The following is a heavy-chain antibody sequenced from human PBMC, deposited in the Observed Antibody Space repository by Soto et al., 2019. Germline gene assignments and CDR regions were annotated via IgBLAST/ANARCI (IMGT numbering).Heavy chain of an antibody. J-gene: IGHJ4*02. V-gene: IGHV3-21*01. CDR1: GFTFSSYS. CDR3: ARRGSSFDY. CDR2: ISSSSSYT. Sequence: GGSLRLSCAASGFTFSSYSMNWVRQAPGKGLEWVSSISSSSSYTYYADSVKGRFTITRDNAKNSLYLQMNSLRAEDTAVYYCARRGSSFDYWGQGTLVTVSS. D-gene: IGHD3-10*01.